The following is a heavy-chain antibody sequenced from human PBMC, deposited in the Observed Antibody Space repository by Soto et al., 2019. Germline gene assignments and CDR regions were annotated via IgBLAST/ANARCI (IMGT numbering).Heavy chain of an antibody. CDR3: ARVSRAAAVVVAATKIGAFDI. D-gene: IGHD2-15*01. J-gene: IGHJ3*02. CDR2: IYYSGST. CDR1: GGSISSGGYY. V-gene: IGHV4-31*03. Sequence: SETLSLTCTVSGGSISSGGYYWSWIRQHPGKGLEWIGYIYYSGSTYYNPSLKSRVTISVDTSKNQFSLKLSSVTAADTAVYYCARVSRAAAVVVAATKIGAFDIWGQGTMVTVSS.